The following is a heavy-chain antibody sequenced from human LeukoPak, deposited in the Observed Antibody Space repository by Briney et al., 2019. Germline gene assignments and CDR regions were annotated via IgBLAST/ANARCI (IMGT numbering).Heavy chain of an antibody. V-gene: IGHV5-51*01. CDR1: GYSFTNNW. D-gene: IGHD3-10*01. Sequence: GKPLKISCEGSGYSFTNNWIDWVRQMPGKGMEWMGIVYPSDPENRYSPSLQGQVTISADKSINTAYLQWGSLKASDTAMYYCARLISGNWGDGFDIWGQGTMVTVSS. CDR3: ARLISGNWGDGFDI. CDR2: VYPSDPEN. J-gene: IGHJ3*02.